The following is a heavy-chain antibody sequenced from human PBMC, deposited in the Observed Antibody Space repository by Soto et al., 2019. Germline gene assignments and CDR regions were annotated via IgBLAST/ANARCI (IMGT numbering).Heavy chain of an antibody. Sequence: EVQLVESGGGLVKPGGSLRLSCAAPGFYFSSYSMSWVRQAPGKGLEWVASIGSTSAYLYYADSVRGRFTISRDNAKKSLFLHMNRLRVEDTAVYYCAREVDTAMGNEASDIWGQGTTVTVSS. J-gene: IGHJ3*02. V-gene: IGHV3-21*01. CDR2: IGSTSAYL. CDR3: AREVDTAMGNEASDI. CDR1: GFYFSSYS. D-gene: IGHD5-18*01.